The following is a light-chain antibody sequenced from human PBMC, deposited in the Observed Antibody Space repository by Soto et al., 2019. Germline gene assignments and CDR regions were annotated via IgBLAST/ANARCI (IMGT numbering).Light chain of an antibody. Sequence: QSALTQPRSVSGSPGQSVTISCTGTSNDIGGYNYVSWYQQHPGKAPKLMIYDVNKRPSGVPDRFSGSKSGNTASLTISGLQAEDEADYYCSSYTSSSTVVFGGGTQLTVL. J-gene: IGLJ2*01. V-gene: IGLV2-11*01. CDR3: SSYTSSSTVV. CDR2: DVN. CDR1: SNDIGGYNY.